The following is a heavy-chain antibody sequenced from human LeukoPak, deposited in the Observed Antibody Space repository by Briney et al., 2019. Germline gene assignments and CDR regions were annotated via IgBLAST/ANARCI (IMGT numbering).Heavy chain of an antibody. J-gene: IGHJ4*02. D-gene: IGHD3-22*01. CDR1: GGSISSSSYY. CDR3: ARQVRDSSPGLYFDY. V-gene: IGHV4-39*01. CDR2: IYYSGST. Sequence: PSGTLSLTCTVSGGSISSSSYYWGWIRQPPGKGLEWIGSIYYSGSTYYNPSLKSRVTISVDTSKNQFSLKLRSVTAADTAVYYCARQVRDSSPGLYFDYWGQGTLVTVSS.